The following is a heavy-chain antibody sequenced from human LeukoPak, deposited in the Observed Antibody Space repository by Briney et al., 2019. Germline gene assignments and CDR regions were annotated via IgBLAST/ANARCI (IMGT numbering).Heavy chain of an antibody. CDR2: VYYTGST. J-gene: IGHJ4*02. Sequence: SETLSLTCSVSGGSVSSYYWSWIRQPPGKGLEWIGYVYYTGSTTYNPSLESRVTISVDTSKNQFSLKLSSVTAADTAVYYCARHKSSGSYPLDYWGQGILVTVSS. CDR1: GGSVSSYY. V-gene: IGHV4-59*08. D-gene: IGHD3-22*01. CDR3: ARHKSSGSYPLDY.